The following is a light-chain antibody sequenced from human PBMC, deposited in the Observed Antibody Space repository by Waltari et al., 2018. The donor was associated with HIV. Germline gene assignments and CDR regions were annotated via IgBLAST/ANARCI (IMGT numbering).Light chain of an antibody. Sequence: VVMTQSPLSLSVSPGQAAYISCKSSQSLVHTERYTYLTWFRQRPCQSPRRLIYTVSNRDSGVPDRFSGSGSGTDVTLEINRVEAEDVGVYYCMQGTHWPPGYTFGQGTKLEIK. V-gene: IGKV2-30*02. CDR2: TVS. CDR3: MQGTHWPPGYT. J-gene: IGKJ2*01. CDR1: QSLVHTERYTY.